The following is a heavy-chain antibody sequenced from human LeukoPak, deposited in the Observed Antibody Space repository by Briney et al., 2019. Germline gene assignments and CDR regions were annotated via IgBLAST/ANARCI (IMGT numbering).Heavy chain of an antibody. CDR1: GFPFSSYS. D-gene: IGHD6-13*01. J-gene: IGHJ4*02. V-gene: IGHV3-7*03. CDR2: IKPDGTTK. Sequence: GGSLRLSCAASGFPFSSYSMTWVRQAPGKGLEWVANIKPDGTTKFYVNSVKGRFTISGDNALNSLYLQMNSLRAEDTAIYYCARSIPYGTTWYGRSDYWGQGTLVTVSS. CDR3: ARSIPYGTTWYGRSDY.